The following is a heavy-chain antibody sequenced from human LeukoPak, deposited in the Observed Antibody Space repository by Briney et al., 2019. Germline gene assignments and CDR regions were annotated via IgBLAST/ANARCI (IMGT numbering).Heavy chain of an antibody. J-gene: IGHJ3*02. CDR2: ISSSSSTT. Sequence: PGGSLRLSCAASGFTFSSYEMNWVRQAPGKGLEWVSYISSSSSTTYYADSVKGRFTISRDNAKNSLYLQMNSLRAEDTAVYYCAKGGPYDILTGKNAFDIWGQGTMVTVSS. CDR3: AKGGPYDILTGKNAFDI. D-gene: IGHD3-9*01. CDR1: GFTFSSYE. V-gene: IGHV3-48*01.